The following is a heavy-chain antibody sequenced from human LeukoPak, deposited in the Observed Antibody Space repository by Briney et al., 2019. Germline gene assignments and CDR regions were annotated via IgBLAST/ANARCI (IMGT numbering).Heavy chain of an antibody. D-gene: IGHD3-10*01. CDR3: ASSRGRFGEFSLKN. CDR1: GGPISSYY. Sequence: PSETLSLTCTVSGGPISSYYWSWIRQPPGKGLEWIGYIYYSGSTNYNPSLKSRVTISVDTSKNQFSLKLSSVTAADTAVYYCASSRGRFGEFSLKNWGQGTLVTVSS. V-gene: IGHV4-59*01. CDR2: IYYSGST. J-gene: IGHJ4*02.